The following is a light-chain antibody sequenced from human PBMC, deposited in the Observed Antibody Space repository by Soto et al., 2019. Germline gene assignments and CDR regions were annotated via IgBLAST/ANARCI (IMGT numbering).Light chain of an antibody. CDR2: GAS. CDR1: HGVSSY. J-gene: IGKJ2*01. V-gene: IGKV1-9*01. Sequence: IQLTQSPSSLSASVGDRVTITCRASHGVSSYLAWYQQNPGKAPRLLIYGASTLQTGVPSRFSGSGSGTDFTLSISSLQPEDFATYYCQQVNIYPYTFGHGTKLEI. CDR3: QQVNIYPYT.